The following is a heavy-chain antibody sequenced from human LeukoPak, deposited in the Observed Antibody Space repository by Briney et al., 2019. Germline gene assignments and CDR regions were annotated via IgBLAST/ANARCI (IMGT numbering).Heavy chain of an antibody. Sequence: PSETLSLTCAVSGGSISSGGYSWSWIRQPPGKGLEWIGYIYHTESSYYNPSLKSRVTISLDISKNQFSLRLSAVTAAGTAVYYCAREYYGDCTYRYFDHWGRGTLVTVSS. V-gene: IGHV4-30-2*01. CDR2: IYHTESS. D-gene: IGHD4-17*01. J-gene: IGHJ2*01. CDR1: GGSISSGGYS. CDR3: AREYYGDCTYRYFDH.